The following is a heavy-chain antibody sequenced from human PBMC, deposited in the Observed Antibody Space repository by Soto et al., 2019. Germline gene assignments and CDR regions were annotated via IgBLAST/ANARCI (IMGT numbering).Heavy chain of an antibody. V-gene: IGHV1-69*01. D-gene: IGHD6-19*01. Sequence: QVQLVQSVAGVKKPGSSVQVSCKDSGGTFSSYAISWVRQAPGQGLEWTGGIIPIFGTANYAQKFQGRVTITADESTSTADMELSSLRSEDTAVYYGESGESSGWYRDNWFDPWGQGTLVTVS. CDR3: ESGESSGWYRDNWFDP. CDR2: IIPIFGTA. J-gene: IGHJ5*02. CDR1: GGTFSSYA.